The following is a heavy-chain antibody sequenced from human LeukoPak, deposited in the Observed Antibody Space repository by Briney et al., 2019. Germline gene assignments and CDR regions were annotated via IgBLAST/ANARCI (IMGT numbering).Heavy chain of an antibody. CDR1: GYTFTGYY. CDR2: INPNSGGT. CDR3: AMPWRYSSSWPFDY. D-gene: IGHD6-13*01. J-gene: IGHJ4*02. Sequence: ASVKVSCKASGYTFTGYYMHWVRQAPGQGLEWMGRINPNSGGTNYAQKFQGRVTMTRDTSISTAYMELSRLRSDDTAVYYCAMPWRYSSSWPFDYWGQGTLVTVSS. V-gene: IGHV1-2*06.